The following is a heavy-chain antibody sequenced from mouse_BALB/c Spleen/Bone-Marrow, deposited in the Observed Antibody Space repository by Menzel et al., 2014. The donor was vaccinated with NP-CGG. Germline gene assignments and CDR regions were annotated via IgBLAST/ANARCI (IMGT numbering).Heavy chain of an antibody. CDR1: GFDFSRYW. V-gene: IGHV4-1*02. CDR3: ARQGYYGYSDY. CDR2: INPDSSTI. Sequence: EVQGVESGGGLVQPGGPLKLSCAASGFDFSRYWMSWVRQAPGKGLEWIGEINPDSSTINYTPSLKDKFIISRDNAKNTLYLQMRKVRSEDTALYYCARQGYYGYSDYWGQGTTLTVSS. D-gene: IGHD1-2*01. J-gene: IGHJ2*01.